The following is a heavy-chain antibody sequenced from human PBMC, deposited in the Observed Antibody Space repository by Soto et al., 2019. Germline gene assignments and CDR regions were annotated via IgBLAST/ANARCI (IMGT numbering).Heavy chain of an antibody. J-gene: IGHJ6*02. CDR2: IYYSGST. V-gene: IGHV4-31*03. CDR1: GGSISSGGYD. Sequence: SETLSLTCTVSGGSISSGGYDWSWIRQHPGKGLEWIGYIYYSGSTYYNPSLKSRVTISVDTSKNQFSLKLSSVTAADTAVYYCARSAQQLVHHYYYYGMAVWGQGTTVTVSS. CDR3: ARSAQQLVHHYYYYGMAV. D-gene: IGHD6-13*01.